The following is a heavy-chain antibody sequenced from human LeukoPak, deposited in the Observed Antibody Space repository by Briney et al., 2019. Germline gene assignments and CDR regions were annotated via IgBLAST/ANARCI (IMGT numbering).Heavy chain of an antibody. CDR1: GGSISSGGYS. CDR3: ARGLLSGDILTGYYTKFGDNWFDP. D-gene: IGHD3-9*01. V-gene: IGHV4-30-2*01. CDR2: IYHSGST. Sequence: SQTLSLTCAVSGGSISSGGYSWSWIRQPPGKGLEWIVYIYHSGSTYYNPSLKSRVTISVDRSKNQFSLKLSSVNAADTAVYYCARGLLSGDILTGYYTKFGDNWFDPWGQGTLVTVSS. J-gene: IGHJ5*02.